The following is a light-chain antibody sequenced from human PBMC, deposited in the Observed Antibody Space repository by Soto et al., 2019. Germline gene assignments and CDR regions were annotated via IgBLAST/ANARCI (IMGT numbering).Light chain of an antibody. CDR3: QQYDAFST. J-gene: IGKJ2*01. Sequence: IQMTQSPSTLSASVGDTVTITCRASQGVGDWVAWYQQKPGKAPKVLIYKASSLESGVPGRFSGSGYGTEFSLTIGSLQPDDIATYYCQQYDAFSTFGQGTKVEIK. V-gene: IGKV1-5*03. CDR1: QGVGDW. CDR2: KAS.